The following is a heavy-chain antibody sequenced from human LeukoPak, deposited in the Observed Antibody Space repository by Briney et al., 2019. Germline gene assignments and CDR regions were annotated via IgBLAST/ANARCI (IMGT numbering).Heavy chain of an antibody. CDR1: GFTFSNYW. CDR3: ARVGGYDAFDI. D-gene: IGHD5-12*01. CDR2: INSDGINT. V-gene: IGHV3-74*01. J-gene: IGHJ3*02. Sequence: GGSLRLSCAASGFTFSNYWMHWVRQAPGKGLVWVSRINSDGINTSYADSVKGRFTISRDNAKNSLYLQMNSLRAEDTAVYYCARVGGYDAFDIWGQGTMVTVSS.